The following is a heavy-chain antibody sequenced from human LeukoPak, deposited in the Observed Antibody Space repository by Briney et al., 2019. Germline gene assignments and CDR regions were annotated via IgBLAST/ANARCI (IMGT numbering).Heavy chain of an antibody. V-gene: IGHV4-34*01. CDR1: GGSFSGYY. Sequence: PSETLSLTCAVYGGSFSGYYWSWIRQPLGKGLEWIGEINHSGSANYNPTLKSRVTISVDTSKNQFSLKLSSVTAADTAVYYCASSQPYYYDSSGYPSWGQGTLVTVSS. J-gene: IGHJ5*02. CDR2: INHSGSA. D-gene: IGHD3-22*01. CDR3: ASSQPYYYDSSGYPS.